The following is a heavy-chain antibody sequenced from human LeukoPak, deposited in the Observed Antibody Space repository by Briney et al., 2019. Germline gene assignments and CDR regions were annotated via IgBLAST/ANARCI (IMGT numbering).Heavy chain of an antibody. V-gene: IGHV3-7*01. CDR2: INEDGGAK. CDR1: GFTFSTFW. J-gene: IGHJ4*02. Sequence: GGSLRLSCAASGFTFSTFWMSWLRQAPGKGLEWVANINEDGGAKYYVDSVKGRFTISRDNAKNSLDLQMNSLRADDTAVYYCARMGFQWLERGDDYWGQGTLVTVSS. CDR3: ARMGFQWLERGDDY. D-gene: IGHD6-19*01.